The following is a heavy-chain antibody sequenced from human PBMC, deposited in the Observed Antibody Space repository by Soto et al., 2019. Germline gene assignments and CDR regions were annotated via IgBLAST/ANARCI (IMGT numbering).Heavy chain of an antibody. CDR1: GFTFDDYA. Sequence: TGGSLRLSCAASGFTFDDYAMHWVRQAPGKGLEWVSGISWNSGSIGYADSVKGRFTISRDNAKNSLYLQMNSLRAEDTALYYCAKDIHLDYYYMDVWGKGTTVTVSS. CDR3: AKDIHLDYYYMDV. V-gene: IGHV3-9*01. CDR2: ISWNSGSI. J-gene: IGHJ6*03.